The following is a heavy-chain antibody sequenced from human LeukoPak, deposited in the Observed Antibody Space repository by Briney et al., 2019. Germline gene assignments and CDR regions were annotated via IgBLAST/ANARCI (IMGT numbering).Heavy chain of an antibody. Sequence: SQTLSLTCTVSGGSISSGYHYWGWIRQPPGKGLEWIGYINYSGSTYYNSSLRSRVTISGDTAKNQTSLNLSSVSAADTAVYYCARSDNYDSSSYYNSWGQGTLVTVSS. J-gene: IGHJ5*02. D-gene: IGHD3-22*01. CDR2: INYSGST. V-gene: IGHV4-30-4*08. CDR3: ARSDNYDSSSYYNS. CDR1: GGSISSGYHY.